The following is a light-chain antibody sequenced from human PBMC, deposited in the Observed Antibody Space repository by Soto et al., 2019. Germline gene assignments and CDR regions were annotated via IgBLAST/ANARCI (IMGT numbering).Light chain of an antibody. J-gene: IGLJ1*01. V-gene: IGLV1-51*01. Sequence: QSLLTKPTSLSAAPGQRVTISCSGSSSNIGGNSVSWYQQLPGTAPKLLIYDDDKRPSGIPDRFSGSKSGTSATLGITGFQTGDEADYYCGSWDSSLSAYVFATGTKVTVL. CDR2: DDD. CDR1: SSNIGGNS. CDR3: GSWDSSLSAYV.